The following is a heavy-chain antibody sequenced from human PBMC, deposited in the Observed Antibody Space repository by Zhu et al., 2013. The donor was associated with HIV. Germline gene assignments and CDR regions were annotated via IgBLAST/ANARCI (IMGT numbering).Heavy chain of an antibody. V-gene: IGHV1-2*02. CDR1: GYTFTAHY. CDR2: INTKSGGT. Sequence: VQLVQSGAEVKEPGASVKVSCKASGYTFTAHYIHWVRQGPGQGLEWLGWINTKSGGTNYAQMFQDTVTMTRDTSITTAYMELSTLRFNDTAVYYCARFNYPRFSFDSWGQGTLITVSS. CDR3: ARFNYPRFSFDS. J-gene: IGHJ4*02. D-gene: IGHD3-10*01.